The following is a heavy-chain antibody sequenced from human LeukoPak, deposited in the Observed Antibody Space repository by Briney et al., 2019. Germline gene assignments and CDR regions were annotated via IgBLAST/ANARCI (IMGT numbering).Heavy chain of an antibody. J-gene: IGHJ3*02. V-gene: IGHV3-15*01. CDR3: TTRTAHYDILTGYLRAFDI. Sequence: GGSLRLSCAASGFIFSDYDMSWLRQAPGKGLEWVGRIKGKTDGGTTDYAAPVKGRFTISRDDSKNTLYLQMNNLKTEDTAVYYCTTRTAHYDILTGYLRAFDIWGQGTMVTVSS. CDR1: GFIFSDYD. CDR2: IKGKTDGGTT. D-gene: IGHD3-9*01.